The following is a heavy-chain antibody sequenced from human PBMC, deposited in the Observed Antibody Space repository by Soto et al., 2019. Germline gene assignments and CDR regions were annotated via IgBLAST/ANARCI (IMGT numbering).Heavy chain of an antibody. Sequence: ASVKVSCKASGYTFTGYYMHWVRQAPGQGLEWMGWINPNSGGTNYAQKFQGWVTMTRDTSISTAYMELSRLRSDDTAVYYCARGPAHDYSNYXYYYYMDVWGKGTTVTVSS. CDR1: GYTFTGYY. V-gene: IGHV1-2*04. J-gene: IGHJ6*03. CDR2: INPNSGGT. CDR3: ARGPAHDYSNYXYYYYMDV. D-gene: IGHD4-4*01.